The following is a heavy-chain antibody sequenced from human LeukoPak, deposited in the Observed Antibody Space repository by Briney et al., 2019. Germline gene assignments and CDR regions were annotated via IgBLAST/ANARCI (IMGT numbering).Heavy chain of an antibody. J-gene: IGHJ4*02. CDR2: ISAYNGNT. CDR3: ARDYRRSGYYYVSYY. CDR1: GYTFTSYG. Sequence: ASVKVSCKASGYTFTSYGISWVRQAPGQGLEWMGWISAYNGNTNYAQKLQGRVTMTTDTSTSTAYMELRSLRSDDTAVYYCARDYRRSGYYYVSYYWGQGTLVTVSS. D-gene: IGHD3-22*01. V-gene: IGHV1-18*01.